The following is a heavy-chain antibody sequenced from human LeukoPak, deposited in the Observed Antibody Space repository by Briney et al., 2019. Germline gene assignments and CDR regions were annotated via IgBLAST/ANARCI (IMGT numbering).Heavy chain of an antibody. J-gene: IGHJ5*02. D-gene: IGHD2/OR15-2a*01. CDR3: ATSMARNPTS. Sequence: PGGSLRLSCAASGFTFSSYWMHWVRQAPGKGLVWVSRMNTDGSTTNYADSVKGRFTLSRDNAKNTLYLQMNSLRAEDTALYYCATSMARNPTSWGQGTLVTVPS. CDR1: GFTFSSYW. CDR2: MNTDGSTT. V-gene: IGHV3-74*01.